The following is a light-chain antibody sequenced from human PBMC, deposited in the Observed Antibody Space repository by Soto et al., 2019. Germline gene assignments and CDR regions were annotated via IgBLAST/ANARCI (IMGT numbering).Light chain of an antibody. V-gene: IGKV1-13*02. CDR3: QQFNSEPPLYT. CDR2: DAS. Sequence: AIQLTQSPSSLSASVGDRVTITCRASQGISSALAWYQQKPGKAPKLLIYDASSLESGVPSRFSGSGSETDFTLTISSLQPEDFATYYCQQFNSEPPLYTFGQGTKLEIK. J-gene: IGKJ2*01. CDR1: QGISSA.